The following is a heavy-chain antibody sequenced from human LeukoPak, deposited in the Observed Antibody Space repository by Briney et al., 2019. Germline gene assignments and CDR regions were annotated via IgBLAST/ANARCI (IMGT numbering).Heavy chain of an antibody. CDR2: IYTSGST. V-gene: IGHV4-4*07. CDR1: GGSISSYY. CDR3: ARDLGYCSSTSCSQPGGSDY. J-gene: IGHJ4*02. Sequence: SETLSLTCTVSGGSISSYYWSWIRQPAGKGLEWIGRIYTSGSTNYNPSLKSRVTISVDKSKNQFSLKLSSVTAADTAVYYCARDLGYCSSTSCSQPGGSDYWGQGTLVTVSS. D-gene: IGHD2-2*01.